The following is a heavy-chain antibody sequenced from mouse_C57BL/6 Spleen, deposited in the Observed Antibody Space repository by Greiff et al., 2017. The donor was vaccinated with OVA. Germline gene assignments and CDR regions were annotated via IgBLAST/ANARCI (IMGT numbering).Heavy chain of an antibody. V-gene: IGHV1-19*01. J-gene: IGHJ3*01. CDR1: GYTFTDYY. CDR2: INPYNGDT. CDR3: ARCPSGAAWFAY. Sequence: VQLQQSGPVLVKPGASVKMSCKASGYTFTDYYMNWVKQSHGKSLEWIGVINPYNGDTSYNQKFKGKATLTVDKSSSTAYMELNSLTSEDSAVYYCARCPSGAAWFAYWGQGTLVTVSA. D-gene: IGHD1-3*01.